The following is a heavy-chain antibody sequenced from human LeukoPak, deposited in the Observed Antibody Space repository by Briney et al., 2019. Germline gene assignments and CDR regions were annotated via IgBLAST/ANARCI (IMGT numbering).Heavy chain of an antibody. V-gene: IGHV1-3*01. D-gene: IGHD6-19*01. J-gene: IGHJ6*02. CDR2: INAANGNT. CDR3: ARVLGYSSGHYYYYGMDV. CDR1: GFTFTTYT. Sequence: GASVKVSCKTSGFTFTTYTMHWVRQAPGQRLEWMGWINAANGNTQYSQKFQGRVTITRDTSASTAYMELSSLRSEDTAVYYCARVLGYSSGHYYYYGMDVWGQGTTVTVSS.